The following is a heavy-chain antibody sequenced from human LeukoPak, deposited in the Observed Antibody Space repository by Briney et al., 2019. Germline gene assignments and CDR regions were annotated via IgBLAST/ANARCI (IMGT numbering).Heavy chain of an antibody. Sequence: GGSLRLSCAASGFIFSSYSMSWVRQAPGKGLEWVSVITGSGGNTYYADSVKGRFTISKDNSKNTVYLQMNSLRAEDTAVYYCARATVTTEFFFDYWGQGTLVTVSS. CDR1: GFIFSSYS. V-gene: IGHV3-23*01. CDR2: ITGSGGNT. CDR3: ARATVTTEFFFDY. D-gene: IGHD4-17*01. J-gene: IGHJ4*02.